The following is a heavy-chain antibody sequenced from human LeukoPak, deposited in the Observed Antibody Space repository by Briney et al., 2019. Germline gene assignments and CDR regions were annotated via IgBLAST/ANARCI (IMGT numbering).Heavy chain of an antibody. J-gene: IGHJ4*02. D-gene: IGHD6-19*01. CDR3: AKSIAVAGTNFDY. Sequence: TGGSLGLSCAASGFTFSSYGMHWVRQAPGKGLEWVAFIRYDGSNKYYADSVKGRFTISRDNSKNTLYLQMNSLRAEDTAVYYCAKSIAVAGTNFDYWGQGTLVTVSS. CDR1: GFTFSSYG. CDR2: IRYDGSNK. V-gene: IGHV3-30*02.